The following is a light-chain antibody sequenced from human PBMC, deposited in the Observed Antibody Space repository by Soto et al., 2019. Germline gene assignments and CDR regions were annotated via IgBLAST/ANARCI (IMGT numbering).Light chain of an antibody. Sequence: EIVMTQSPATLSVSPGERATLSCRASQSVSTTLAWYQQKTGQAPRLLIYGASTMSTGIPARFSGSGSVTDFYLTNSSLLSEDFAVYYCQQYNNCPPYTFGQGNKLEIK. CDR2: GAS. J-gene: IGKJ2*01. CDR1: QSVSTT. V-gene: IGKV3-15*01. CDR3: QQYNNCPPYT.